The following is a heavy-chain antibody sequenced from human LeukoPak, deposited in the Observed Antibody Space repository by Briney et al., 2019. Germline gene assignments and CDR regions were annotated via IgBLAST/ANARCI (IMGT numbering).Heavy chain of an antibody. J-gene: IGHJ4*02. D-gene: IGHD6-19*01. CDR1: GGSISSYY. Sequence: SETLSLTCTVSGGSISSYYWSWIRQPPGKGLEWIGYIYYSGSTIYHPSLKSRVTISVDTSKNQFSLRLSSVTAADTAVYYCARGQWLVDYWGQGTLVTVSS. V-gene: IGHV4-59*01. CDR2: IYYSGST. CDR3: ARGQWLVDY.